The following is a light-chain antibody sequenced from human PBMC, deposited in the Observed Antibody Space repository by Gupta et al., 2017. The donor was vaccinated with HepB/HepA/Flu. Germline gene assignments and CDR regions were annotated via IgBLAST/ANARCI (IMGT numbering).Light chain of an antibody. Sequence: DIVMTQPPLSLHVTTGEPASISCRSSQSLLHSNGYIYLDWYLQKPGPSPQLLIDLGSNRASGVPDRFSGSGSGSNFTLKIIRVEADDVCVYYFMQARQTGFTFGPGTKVEIK. J-gene: IGKJ3*01. CDR3: MQARQTGFT. CDR2: LGS. V-gene: IGKV2-28*01. CDR1: QSLLHSNGYIY.